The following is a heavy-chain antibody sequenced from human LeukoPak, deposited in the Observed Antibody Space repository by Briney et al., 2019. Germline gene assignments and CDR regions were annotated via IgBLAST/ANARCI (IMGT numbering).Heavy chain of an antibody. CDR2: IKQDGSEK. J-gene: IGHJ4*02. CDR3: AREDDWNYEDY. V-gene: IGHV3-7*01. Sequence: QPGGSLRLSCAASGFTFRNYWMSWVRQAPGKGLEWVANIKQDGSEKYYVNSVKGRFTISRDNARNSLYLQMNSLRVEDTAIYYCAREDDWNYEDYWGQGTLVTVSS. D-gene: IGHD1-7*01. CDR1: GFTFRNYW.